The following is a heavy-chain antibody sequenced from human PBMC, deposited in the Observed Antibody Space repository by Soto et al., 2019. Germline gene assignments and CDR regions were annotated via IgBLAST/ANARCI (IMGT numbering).Heavy chain of an antibody. CDR3: ARWSGFGDL. J-gene: IGHJ4*02. CDR1: GFIFSDYS. V-gene: IGHV3-23*01. CDR2: MSISGEKT. D-gene: IGHD3-10*01. Sequence: LRLSCAASGFIFSDYSMAWVRQTPEKGLEWVSGMSISGEKTFYADSVNGRFTVSRDSSKNTVYLQMNSLRVEDTAVYYCARWSGFGDLWGQGTLVTVSS.